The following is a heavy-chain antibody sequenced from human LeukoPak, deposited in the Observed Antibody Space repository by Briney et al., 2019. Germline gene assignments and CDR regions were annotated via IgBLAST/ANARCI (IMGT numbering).Heavy chain of an antibody. J-gene: IGHJ4*02. D-gene: IGHD4-17*01. CDR3: ARGYRTVTKGFDY. Sequence: PSETLSLTCTVSGGSISSGDYYWSWIRQPPGKGLEWIGYIYYSGSTYYNPSLKSRVTISVDASKNQFSLKLSSVTAADTAVYYCARGYRTVTKGFDYWGQGTLVTVSS. V-gene: IGHV4-30-4*01. CDR1: GGSISSGDYY. CDR2: IYYSGST.